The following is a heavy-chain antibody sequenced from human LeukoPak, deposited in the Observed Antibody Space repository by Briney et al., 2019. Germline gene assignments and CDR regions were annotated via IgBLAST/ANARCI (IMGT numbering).Heavy chain of an antibody. J-gene: IGHJ6*02. D-gene: IGHD3-10*01. CDR2: INHSGST. Sequence: SETLSLTCAVYGGSFSGYYWSWIRQPPGKGLEWIGEINHSGSTNYNPSLKSRVTISVDTSKNQFSLKLSSVTAADTAVYYCALGHGAYYYYGMDVWGQGTTVTVSS. V-gene: IGHV4-34*01. CDR1: GGSFSGYY. CDR3: ALGHGAYYYYGMDV.